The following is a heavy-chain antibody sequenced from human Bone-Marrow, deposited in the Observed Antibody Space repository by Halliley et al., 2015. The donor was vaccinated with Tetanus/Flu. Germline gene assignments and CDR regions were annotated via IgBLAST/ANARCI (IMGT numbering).Heavy chain of an antibody. J-gene: IGHJ4*02. CDR3: AGGSGYLIDY. CDR2: IKKDGSEK. D-gene: IGHD3-16*02. V-gene: IGHV3-7*04. Sequence: LGWVAIIKKDGSEKSYVDSVKGRFTISRDNANNSLHMQMNNLRAEDTAVYYCAGGSGYLIDYWGQGTLVTVSS.